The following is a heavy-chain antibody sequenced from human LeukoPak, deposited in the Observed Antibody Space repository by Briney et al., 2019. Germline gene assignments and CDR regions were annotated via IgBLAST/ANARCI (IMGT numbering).Heavy chain of an antibody. Sequence: PGGSLRLSCAASGFTFSSYAMSWVRQAPGMGLEWVSAISGSGGSTYYADSVKGRFTISRDDSKNTLYLQMNSLRAEDTAVYYCAKDSGSYSAYIDYWGQGTLVTVSS. CDR3: AKDSGSYSAYIDY. D-gene: IGHD1-26*01. V-gene: IGHV3-23*01. CDR2: ISGSGGST. J-gene: IGHJ4*02. CDR1: GFTFSSYA.